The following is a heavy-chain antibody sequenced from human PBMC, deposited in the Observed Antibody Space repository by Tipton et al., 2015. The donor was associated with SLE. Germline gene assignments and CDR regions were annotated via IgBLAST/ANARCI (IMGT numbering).Heavy chain of an antibody. CDR2: IYYSGST. CDR3: ARLLNPEHAFDI. Sequence: TLSLTCTVSGGSISSYYWSWIRQPPGKGLEWIGYIYYSGSTNYNPSLKSRLTISVDTSKNQFSLKLSSVTAADTAVYYCARLLNPEHAFDIWGQGTMVTVSS. V-gene: IGHV4-59*08. CDR1: GGSISSYY. J-gene: IGHJ3*02. D-gene: IGHD2-15*01.